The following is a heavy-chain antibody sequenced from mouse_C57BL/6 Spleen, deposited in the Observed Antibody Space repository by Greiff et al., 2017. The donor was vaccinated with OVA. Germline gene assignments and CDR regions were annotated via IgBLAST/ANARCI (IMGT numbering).Heavy chain of an antibody. CDR2: IYPGDGDT. Sequence: QVQLQQSGPELVKPGASVKISCKASGYAFSSSWMNWVKQRPGKGLEWIGRIYPGDGDTNYNGKFKGKATLTADKSSSTAYMQLSSLTSEDSAVYFCARGVNYPYYFDYWGQGTTLTVSS. D-gene: IGHD2-1*01. CDR1: GYAFSSSW. V-gene: IGHV1-82*01. J-gene: IGHJ2*01. CDR3: ARGVNYPYYFDY.